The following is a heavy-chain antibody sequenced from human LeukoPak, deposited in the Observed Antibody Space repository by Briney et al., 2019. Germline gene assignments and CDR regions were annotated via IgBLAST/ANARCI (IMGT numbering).Heavy chain of an antibody. CDR3: AKDVLMLAGPFDY. Sequence: GGSLRLSCAASGFTFSNYAMSWVRQAQGKGLEWVSGISSRGGTTYYTDSVKGRFTISRDNSKNTLYLQMNSLSAEDTAVYYCAKDVLMLAGPFDYWGQGTLVTVSS. D-gene: IGHD3-10*02. CDR1: GFTFSNYA. V-gene: IGHV3-23*01. J-gene: IGHJ4*02. CDR2: ISSRGGTT.